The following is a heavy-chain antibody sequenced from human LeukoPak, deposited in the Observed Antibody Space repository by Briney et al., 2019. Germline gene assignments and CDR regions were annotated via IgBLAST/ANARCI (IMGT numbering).Heavy chain of an antibody. Sequence: ASVKVSCKASGYTFTSYGISWVRQAPGQGLEWMGWISAYNGNTNYAQKLQGRVTMTTDTSTSTAYMELRSLTSDDTAVYYCAAVPNANAWYWDDAFDIWGQGTMVTVSS. J-gene: IGHJ3*02. CDR2: ISAYNGNT. CDR1: GYTFTSYG. D-gene: IGHD2-8*02. CDR3: AAVPNANAWYWDDAFDI. V-gene: IGHV1-18*01.